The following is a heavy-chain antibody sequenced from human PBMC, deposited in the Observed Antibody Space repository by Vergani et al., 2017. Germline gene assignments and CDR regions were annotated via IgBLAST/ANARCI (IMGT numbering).Heavy chain of an antibody. V-gene: IGHV3-53*01. Sequence: EVQLVESGGGLIQPGGSLRLSCAASGFTVSSNYMSWVRQAPGKGLEWVAVIYSGGSTYYEDSGKGRVTTTRDNSKNTLYLQMNSLRAEDTAVYYCARVLYQPSRLYYFDYWGQGTLVTVSS. CDR2: IYSGGST. D-gene: IGHD2-2*01. CDR1: GFTVSSNY. CDR3: ARVLYQPSRLYYFDY. J-gene: IGHJ4*02.